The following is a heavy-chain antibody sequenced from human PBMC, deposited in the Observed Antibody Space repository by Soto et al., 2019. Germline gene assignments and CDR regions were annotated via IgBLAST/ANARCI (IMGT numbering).Heavy chain of an antibody. CDR1: GGSISSYY. V-gene: IGHV4-59*12. Sequence: SETLSLSCTVSGGSISSYYWSWIRQPPGKGLEWIGYIYYSGSTNYNPSLKSRVTISVDTSKNQFSLKLSSVTAADTAVYYCARRGTGSGSYPHYYGMDVWGQGTTVTVSS. J-gene: IGHJ6*02. CDR3: ARRGTGSGSYPHYYGMDV. CDR2: IYYSGST. D-gene: IGHD3-10*01.